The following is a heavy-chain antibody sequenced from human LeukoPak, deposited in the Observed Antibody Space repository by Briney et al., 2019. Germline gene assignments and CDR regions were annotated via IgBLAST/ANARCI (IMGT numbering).Heavy chain of an antibody. CDR3: VKEKAGSPFFDY. CDR1: GGTFDDYA. J-gene: IGHJ4*02. D-gene: IGHD6-13*01. CDR2: FIWNSGRI. V-gene: IGHV3-9*01. Sequence: GRSLRLSCAASGGTFDDYAMHWARQAPGKGLEWVSGFIWNSGRIGYADSVKGRFTISRDNAKNSLYLQMNSLRPEDTALYYCVKEKAGSPFFDYWGQGTLVTVSS.